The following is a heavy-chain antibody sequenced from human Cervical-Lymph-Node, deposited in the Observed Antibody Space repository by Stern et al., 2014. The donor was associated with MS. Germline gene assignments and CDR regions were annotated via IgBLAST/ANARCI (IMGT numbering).Heavy chain of an antibody. V-gene: IGHV3-33*01. CDR1: GFTFRRHA. CDR2: IWYDGSNK. Sequence: VQLLESGGGVVQPGTSLRLSCEVSGFTFRRHAMHWVRQAPGRGLEWVSQIWYDGSNKYYADSVKGRFTISRDNSKNTVFLQMNSLRAEDTAVYYCARDGQDLVPYGMDVWGQGTTVTVSS. D-gene: IGHD6-13*01. J-gene: IGHJ6*02. CDR3: ARDGQDLVPYGMDV.